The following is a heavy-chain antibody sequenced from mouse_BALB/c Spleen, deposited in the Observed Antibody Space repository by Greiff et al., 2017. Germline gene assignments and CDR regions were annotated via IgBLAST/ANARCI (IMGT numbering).Heavy chain of an antibody. D-gene: IGHD1-1*01. CDR3: ARGTTVVASPFAY. V-gene: IGHV3-2*02. CDR1: GYSITSDYA. CDR2: ISYSGST. J-gene: IGHJ3*01. Sequence: DVQLQESGPGLVKPSQSLSLTCTVTGYSITSDYAWNWIRQFPGNKLEWMGYISYSGSTSYNPSLKSRISITRDTSKNQFFLQLNSVTTEDTATYYCARGTTVVASPFAYWGQGTLVTVSA.